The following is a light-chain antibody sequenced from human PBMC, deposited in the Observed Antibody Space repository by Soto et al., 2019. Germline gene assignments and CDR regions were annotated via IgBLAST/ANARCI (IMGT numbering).Light chain of an antibody. CDR1: NIGGKS. J-gene: IGLJ2*01. CDR2: DDR. Sequence: SYQLTQPPAVSVAPGQAATIPCGGRNIGGKSVHWYRQMPDQAPGRVLDDDRDRPSGIPERLSGSNSGDTATLTISRVEGGDEAHYYCQVWDRSSDVVFGGGTKVTV. CDR3: QVWDRSSDVV. V-gene: IGLV3-21*02.